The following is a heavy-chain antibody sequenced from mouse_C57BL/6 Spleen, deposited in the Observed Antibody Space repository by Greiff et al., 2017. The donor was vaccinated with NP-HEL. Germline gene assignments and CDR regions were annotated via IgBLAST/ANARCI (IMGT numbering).Heavy chain of an antibody. Sequence: EVNVVESEGGLVQPGSSMKLSCTASGFTFSDYYMPWVRQVPEKGLEWVANINYDGSSTYYLDSLKSRFIISRDNAKNILYLQMSSLKSEDTATYYCAREGAGGFAYWGQGTLVTVSA. CDR2: INYDGSST. CDR3: AREGAGGFAY. CDR1: GFTFSDYY. V-gene: IGHV5-16*01. D-gene: IGHD6-1*01. J-gene: IGHJ3*01.